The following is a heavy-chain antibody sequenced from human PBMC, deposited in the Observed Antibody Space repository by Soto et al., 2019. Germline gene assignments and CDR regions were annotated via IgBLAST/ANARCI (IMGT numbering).Heavy chain of an antibody. V-gene: IGHV4-39*01. CDR2: IYYSGST. CDR1: GGSISSSSYY. D-gene: IGHD3-10*01. Sequence: SETLSLTCTVSGGSISSSSYYWGWIRQPPGKGLERIGSIYYSGSTYYNPSLKSRVTISVDTSTNQFSLTLSSVTATDTAVYYCPYGSGSYDMGDCDYWRQGTLVKVSS. CDR3: PYGSGSYDMGDCDY. J-gene: IGHJ4*02.